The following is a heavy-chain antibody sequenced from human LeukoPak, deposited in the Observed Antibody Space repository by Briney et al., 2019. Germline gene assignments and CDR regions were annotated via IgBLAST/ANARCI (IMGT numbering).Heavy chain of an antibody. CDR1: GFTVSSNY. CDR2: IYSGGST. CDR3: AKERTQTTSFDY. D-gene: IGHD2/OR15-2a*01. J-gene: IGHJ4*02. V-gene: IGHV3-53*01. Sequence: GGSLRLSCAASGFTVSSNYMSWVRQAPGKGLEWVSVIYSGGSTYYADSVKGRFTISRDNSKNTLYLQMNRLRAEDTAVYYCAKERTQTTSFDYWGREPWSPSPQ.